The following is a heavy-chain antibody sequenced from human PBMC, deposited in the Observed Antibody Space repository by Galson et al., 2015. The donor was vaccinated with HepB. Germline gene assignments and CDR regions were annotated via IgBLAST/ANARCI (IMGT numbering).Heavy chain of an antibody. CDR2: IKSKTDGGTT. Sequence: SLRLSCAASGFTFSNARMNWVRQAPGKGLEWVGRIKSKTDGGTTDYAAPVKGRFTISRDDSKNTLYLQMNSLKTEDTAVYYCTTDPNSGSYSGPIYFDYWGQGTLVTVSS. D-gene: IGHD1-26*01. CDR1: GFTFSNAR. V-gene: IGHV3-15*07. CDR3: TTDPNSGSYSGPIYFDY. J-gene: IGHJ4*02.